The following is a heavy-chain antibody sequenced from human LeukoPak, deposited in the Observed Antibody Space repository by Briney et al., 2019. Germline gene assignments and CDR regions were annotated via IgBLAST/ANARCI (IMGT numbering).Heavy chain of an antibody. CDR1: GGSISSGSYY. V-gene: IGHV4-61*02. CDR2: IYTSGST. J-gene: IGHJ6*03. CDR3: ARDSYYYDSSGYYHYYYYYYMDV. Sequence: SETLSLTCTVSGGSISSGSYYWSWIRQPAGKGLEWIGRIYTSGSTNYNPSLKSRVTISVDTSKNQFSLKLSSVTAADTAVYYCARDSYYYDSSGYYHYYYYYYMDVWGKGTTVTISS. D-gene: IGHD3-22*01.